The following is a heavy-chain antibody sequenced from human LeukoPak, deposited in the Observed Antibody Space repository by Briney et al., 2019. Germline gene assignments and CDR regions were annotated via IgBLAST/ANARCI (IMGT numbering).Heavy chain of an antibody. D-gene: IGHD1-7*01. CDR1: GFSFSSYT. Sequence: PGGSLRLSCAASGFSFSSYTMNWVRQAPGKGLEWVSVIYSGGNTYYADSVKGRFTVSRDNSKNTLYLQMNSLRAEDTAVYYCATSEWELHSDYWGQGTLVTVSS. CDR3: ATSEWELHSDY. J-gene: IGHJ4*02. CDR2: IYSGGNT. V-gene: IGHV3-53*01.